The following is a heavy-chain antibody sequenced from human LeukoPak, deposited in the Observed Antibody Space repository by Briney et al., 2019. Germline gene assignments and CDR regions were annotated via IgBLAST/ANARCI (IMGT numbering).Heavy chain of an antibody. CDR2: LYYGGST. V-gene: IGHV4-59*01. CDR3: ARGGNADYYDSSGYYFDY. Sequence: SETLSLTCTVSGGSLSSYYWSWMRQSPGKGLEWVGSLYYGGSTNYSPSLKSRVTISVDTSKNQFSLKLSSVTAADTAVYYCARGGNADYYDSSGYYFDYWGQGTLVTVSS. D-gene: IGHD3-22*01. J-gene: IGHJ4*02. CDR1: GGSLSSYY.